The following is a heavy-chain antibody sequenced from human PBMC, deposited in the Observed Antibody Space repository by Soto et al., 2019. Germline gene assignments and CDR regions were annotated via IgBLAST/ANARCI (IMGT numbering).Heavy chain of an antibody. Sequence: SEPLSLTCAVYGGSFSGYYWRWLRQPPGKGLEWIGEINHSGSTNYNPSLKSRVTISVDTSKNQFSLKLSSVTAADTAVYSCVYAGTTVTPWFDYWGQGTLVTVSS. D-gene: IGHD4-17*01. V-gene: IGHV4-34*01. CDR2: INHSGST. CDR1: GGSFSGYY. J-gene: IGHJ4*02. CDR3: VYAGTTVTPWFDY.